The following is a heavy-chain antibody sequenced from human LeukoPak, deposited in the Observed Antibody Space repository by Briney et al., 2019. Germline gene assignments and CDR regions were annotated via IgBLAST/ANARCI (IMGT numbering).Heavy chain of an antibody. CDR3: ARARFEGSCSGGSCYSGPDY. CDR1: GGTFSSYT. Sequence: GASVKVSCKASGGTFSSYTISWVRQAPGQGLEWMGRIIPILGIANYAQKFQGRVTITADKSTSTAYMELSSLRSEDTAAYYCARARFEGSCSGGSCYSGPDYWGQGTLVTVSS. J-gene: IGHJ4*02. CDR2: IIPILGIA. D-gene: IGHD2-15*01. V-gene: IGHV1-69*02.